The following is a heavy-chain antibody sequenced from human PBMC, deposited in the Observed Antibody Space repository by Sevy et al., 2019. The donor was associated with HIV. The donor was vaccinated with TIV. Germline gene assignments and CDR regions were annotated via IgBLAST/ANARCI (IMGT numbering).Heavy chain of an antibody. CDR2: IIPIFGTA. CDR3: ARDRAYYYGSGSPNWFDP. D-gene: IGHD3-10*01. CDR1: GGTFSSYA. Sequence: ASVKVSCKASGGTFSSYAISWVRQAPGQGLEWMGGIIPIFGTANYAQKFQGRVTITADESTSTAYMELSSLGSEDTAVYYWARDRAYYYGSGSPNWFDPWGQGTLVTVSS. V-gene: IGHV1-69*13. J-gene: IGHJ5*02.